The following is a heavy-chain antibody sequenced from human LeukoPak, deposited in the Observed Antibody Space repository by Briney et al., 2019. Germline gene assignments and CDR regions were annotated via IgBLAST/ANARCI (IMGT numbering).Heavy chain of an antibody. J-gene: IGHJ6*03. CDR3: ARSPTYYYMDV. CDR2: ISYDGINE. Sequence: PGGSLRLSCEASGFTFSNYVIHWVRQAPGKGLEWLAVISYDGINEYYADSVKGRFTISRDQSKTTVDLQMDSLGGADTAVYYCARSPTYYYMDVWGKGTTVTVSS. V-gene: IGHV3-30-3*01. CDR1: GFTFSNYV.